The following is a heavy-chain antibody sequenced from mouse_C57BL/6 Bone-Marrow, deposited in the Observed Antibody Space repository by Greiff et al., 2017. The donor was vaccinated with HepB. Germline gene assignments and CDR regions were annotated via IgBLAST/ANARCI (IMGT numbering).Heavy chain of an antibody. D-gene: IGHD2-3*01. CDR3: ARERNDGYFFYAMDY. CDR1: GYTFTDYY. Sequence: EVQLQQSGPELVKPGASVKISCKASGYTFTDYYMNWVKQSHGKSLEWIGDINPNNGGTSYNQKFKGKATLTVDKSSSTAYMELRSLTSEDSAVYYCARERNDGYFFYAMDYWGQGTSVTVSS. J-gene: IGHJ4*01. V-gene: IGHV1-26*01. CDR2: INPNNGGT.